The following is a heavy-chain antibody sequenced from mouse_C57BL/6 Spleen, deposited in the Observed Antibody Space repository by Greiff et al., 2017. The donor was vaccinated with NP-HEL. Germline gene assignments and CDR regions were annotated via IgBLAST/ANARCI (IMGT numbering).Heavy chain of an antibody. CDR1: GYSFTSYY. CDR2: IYPGSGNT. D-gene: IGHD2-4*01. Sequence: VQLQQSGPELVKPGASVKISCKASGYSFTSYYIHWVKQRPGQGLEWIGWIYPGSGNTKYNEKFKGKATLTEDTSSSTAYMQLSSLTSEDSAVYYVARVVDYEGNALDYWGQGTSLTVSS. CDR3: ARVVDYEGNALDY. V-gene: IGHV1-66*01. J-gene: IGHJ4*01.